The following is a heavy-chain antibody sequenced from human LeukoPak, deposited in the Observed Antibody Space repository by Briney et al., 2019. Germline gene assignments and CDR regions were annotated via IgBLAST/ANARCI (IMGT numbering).Heavy chain of an antibody. V-gene: IGHV3-30*02. CDR3: AISVAVAGPPVDY. CDR1: GFTFSSYG. Sequence: PGGSLRLSCAASGFTFSSYGMHWVRQAPGKGLEWVAFIRYDGSNKYYADSVKGRFTISRDNSENTLYLQMNSLRAEDTAVYYCAISVAVAGPPVDYWGQGTLVTVSS. CDR2: IRYDGSNK. D-gene: IGHD6-19*01. J-gene: IGHJ4*02.